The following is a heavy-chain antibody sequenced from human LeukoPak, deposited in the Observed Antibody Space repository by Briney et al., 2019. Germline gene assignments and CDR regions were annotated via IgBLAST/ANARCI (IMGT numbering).Heavy chain of an antibody. CDR2: IWYDGCNK. CDR3: AKDLTYGDYSFFDY. D-gene: IGHD4-17*01. J-gene: IGHJ4*02. CDR1: GFTFSSYG. Sequence: GGSLRLSCAASGFTFSSYGMHWVRQAPGKGLEWVAVIWYDGCNKYYADSVKGRFTTSRDNSKNTLYLQMNSLRAEDTAVYYCAKDLTYGDYSFFDYWGQGTLVTVSS. V-gene: IGHV3-33*06.